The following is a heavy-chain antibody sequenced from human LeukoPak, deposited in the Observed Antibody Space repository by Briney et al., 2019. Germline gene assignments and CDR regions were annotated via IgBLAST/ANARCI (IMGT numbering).Heavy chain of an antibody. CDR1: GGSISSSNW. CDR3: AGGLAGYYPTNLFDP. J-gene: IGHJ5*02. V-gene: IGHV4-4*02. CDR2: IYHSGST. Sequence: SETLSLTCAVSGGSISSSNWWSWVRPPRGKGQEWSGEIYHSGSTNYNQSVKRRVTISVDKSKNHFSLKLSSVTAADTAVYYCAGGLAGYYPTNLFDPCGQGTLVTVSS. D-gene: IGHD3-9*01.